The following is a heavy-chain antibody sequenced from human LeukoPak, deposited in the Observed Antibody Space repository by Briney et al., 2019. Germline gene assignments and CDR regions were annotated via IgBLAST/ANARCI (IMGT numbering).Heavy chain of an antibody. V-gene: IGHV3-30*18. Sequence: PGGSLRLSCTASKFPFSHYGMQWARRAPGRGLEWVVVISSDGSIKVYADSVKGRFTLSRDNSINTVDLQMNSLRAEDTAVYYCVKEYHSRGFGAYFDYWGQGTLVTVSS. CDR1: KFPFSHYG. CDR3: VKEYHSRGFGAYFDY. J-gene: IGHJ4*02. D-gene: IGHD3-3*01. CDR2: ISSDGSIK.